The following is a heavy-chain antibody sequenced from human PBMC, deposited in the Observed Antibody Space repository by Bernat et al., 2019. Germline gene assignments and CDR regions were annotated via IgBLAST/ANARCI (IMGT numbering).Heavy chain of an antibody. J-gene: IGHJ3*02. CDR2: IVVGSGNT. Sequence: QMQLVQSGPEVKKPGTSVKVSCKASGFTFPSSAVQWVRHARGQRLEWIGWIVVGSGNTNYAQKFQERVTITGDMSTSTAYMELSSLRFEDTAVYYCAASSWGDDAFDIWGQGTMVTVSS. V-gene: IGHV1-58*01. D-gene: IGHD6-13*01. CDR1: GFTFPSSA. CDR3: AASSWGDDAFDI.